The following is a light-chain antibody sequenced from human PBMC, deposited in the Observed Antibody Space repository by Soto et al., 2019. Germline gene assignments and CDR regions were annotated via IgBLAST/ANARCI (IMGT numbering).Light chain of an antibody. CDR1: QSVLYSSNNKNY. CDR3: QQYYSPPYT. V-gene: IGKV4-1*01. Sequence: DIVMTQSPDSLAVSLGERATINCKSSQSVLYSSNNKNYLGWYQQKPGQTPKLLIFSGSGSGTDFTLTISSLQAEDVAVYYCQQYYSPPYTFGQGTRLEIK. J-gene: IGKJ2*01.